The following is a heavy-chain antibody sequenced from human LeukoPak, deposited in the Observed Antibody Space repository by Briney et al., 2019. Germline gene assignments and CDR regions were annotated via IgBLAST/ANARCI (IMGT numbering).Heavy chain of an antibody. V-gene: IGHV3-30*18. Sequence: GGSLRLSGAASGFTFSSYGMHWVRQAPGKGLEWVAVISYDGSNKYYADSVKGRFTISRDNSKNTLYLQMNSLRAEDTAVYYCAKDRWFGEDYYYYGMDVWGKGTTVTVSS. D-gene: IGHD3-10*01. CDR2: ISYDGSNK. CDR3: AKDRWFGEDYYYYGMDV. J-gene: IGHJ6*04. CDR1: GFTFSSYG.